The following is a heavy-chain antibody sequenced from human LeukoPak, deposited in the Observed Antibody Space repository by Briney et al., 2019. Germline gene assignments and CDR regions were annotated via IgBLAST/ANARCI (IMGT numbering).Heavy chain of an antibody. J-gene: IGHJ5*02. CDR2: MNPNTGST. D-gene: IGHD3-10*01. CDR3: VRDAEGVAISANYWFDP. Sequence: EASVKVSCKAPGFMFTKYDINWVRQASGQRLEWMGWMNPNTGSTGYAQTFQGRVTMTRDTATSTAYMELRGLRSEDTAVYYCVRDAEGVAISANYWFDPWGQGTLVTVSS. V-gene: IGHV1-8*01. CDR1: GFMFTKYD.